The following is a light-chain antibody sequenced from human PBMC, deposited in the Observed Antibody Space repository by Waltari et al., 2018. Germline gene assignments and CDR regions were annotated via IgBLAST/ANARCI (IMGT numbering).Light chain of an antibody. CDR1: SNDVVGSGS. CDR3: SSHTSTVPHV. J-gene: IGLJ1*01. Sequence: QSALTQPASVSGSPGQSVSISCTGPSNDVVGSGSVSWYQQFPGTAPKLMIYEVSYRPSGVSSRFSGSKSGNTASLTISGLQAEDEAVYYCSSHTSTVPHVFGTGTKVTVV. V-gene: IGLV2-14*01. CDR2: EVS.